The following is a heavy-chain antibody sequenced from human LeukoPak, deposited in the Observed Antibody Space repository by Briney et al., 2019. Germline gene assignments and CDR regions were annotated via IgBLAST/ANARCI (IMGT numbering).Heavy chain of an antibody. Sequence: PSETPSLTCAVYGGSFSGYYWSWIRQPPGKGLEWIGEINHSGSTNYNPSLKSRVTISVDTSKNQFSLKLSSVTAADTAVYYCARGHYYGSGSYYLTWFDPWGQGTLVTVSS. D-gene: IGHD3-10*01. CDR2: INHSGST. J-gene: IGHJ5*02. CDR3: ARGHYYGSGSYYLTWFDP. CDR1: GGSFSGYY. V-gene: IGHV4-34*01.